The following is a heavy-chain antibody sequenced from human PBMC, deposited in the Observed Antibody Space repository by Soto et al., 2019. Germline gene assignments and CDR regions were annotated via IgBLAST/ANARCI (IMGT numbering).Heavy chain of an antibody. CDR1: GGSISSGGYY. D-gene: IGHD6-13*01. CDR2: IYYSGST. J-gene: IGHJ6*02. CDR3: AREGISSSWYYYGMDV. Sequence: SGTLSLTCTVSGGSISSGGYYWSWIRQHPGKGLEWIGYIYYSGSTYYNPSLKSRVTISVDTSKNQFSLKLSSVTAADTAVYYXAREGISSSWYYYGMDVWGQGTTVTVSS. V-gene: IGHV4-31*03.